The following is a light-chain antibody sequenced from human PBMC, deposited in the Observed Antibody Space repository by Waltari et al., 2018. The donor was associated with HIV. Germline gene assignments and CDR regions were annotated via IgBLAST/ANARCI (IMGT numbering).Light chain of an antibody. CDR1: SIDVGSYNL. J-gene: IGLJ2*01. Sequence: QPALTHPPPVSGSPAQPFPISSTGTSIDVGSYNLVPWYQHHLGKAPKLLIFEVTKRPSGVSNRFSASKSGNTASLTISGLQAEDEADYYCCSYAGSSTLLFGGGTKLSVL. V-gene: IGLV2-23*02. CDR2: EVT. CDR3: CSYAGSSTLL.